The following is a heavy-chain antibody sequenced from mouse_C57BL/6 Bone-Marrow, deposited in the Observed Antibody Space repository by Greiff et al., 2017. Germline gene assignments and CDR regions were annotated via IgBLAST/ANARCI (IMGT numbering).Heavy chain of an antibody. CDR3: ARQVELGLFDY. CDR1: GFTFSSYT. J-gene: IGHJ2*01. CDR2: ISGGGGNT. D-gene: IGHD4-1*01. V-gene: IGHV5-9*01. Sequence: EVQVVESGGGLVKPGGSLKLSCAASGFTFSSYTMSWVRQTPEKRLEWVATISGGGGNTYYPDSVKGRFTISRDNAKNTLYLQMSSLRSEDTALYYCARQVELGLFDYWGQGTTLTVSS.